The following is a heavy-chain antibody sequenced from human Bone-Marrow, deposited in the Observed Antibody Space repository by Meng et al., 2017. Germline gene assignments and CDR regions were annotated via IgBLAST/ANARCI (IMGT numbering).Heavy chain of an antibody. D-gene: IGHD3-16*01. CDR1: GGSMSSGNYY. Sequence: QVQLQESGPGLVEPSQTLSLTCTVSGGSMSSGNYYWSWIRQPPGKGLEWIGYIHHSGSAYYNPSLKSRVSISVDTSKNQFSLNLNSMTAADTAVYYCARDDGSGWGGYWGQGTLVTVSS. J-gene: IGHJ4*02. CDR2: IHHSGSA. V-gene: IGHV4-30-4*01. CDR3: ARDDGSGWGGY.